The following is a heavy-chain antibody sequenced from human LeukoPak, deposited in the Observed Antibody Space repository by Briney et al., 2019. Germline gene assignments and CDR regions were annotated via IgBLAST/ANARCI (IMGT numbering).Heavy chain of an antibody. CDR3: ARRSRYGTRYYMDV. CDR2: IYHSGNT. Sequence: PPETLSLTCAVSGYSISSGYYWGWIRQPPGKGLEWVGSIYHSGNTNYNPSLKSRVTISVDTSKNQFSLKVSSVTAADTAVYYCARRSRYGTRYYMDVWGKGTTVTVSS. D-gene: IGHD1-1*01. J-gene: IGHJ6*03. CDR1: GYSISSGYY. V-gene: IGHV4-38-2*01.